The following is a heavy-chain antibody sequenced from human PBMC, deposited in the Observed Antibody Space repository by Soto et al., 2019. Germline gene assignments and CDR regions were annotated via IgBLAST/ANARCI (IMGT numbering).Heavy chain of an antibody. Sequence: ASVKVSCKASGYTFTSYDINWVRQATGQGLEWMGWMNPNSGNTGYAQKFQGRVTMTRNTSISTAYMELSSLRSEDTAVYYCARVLMEIGYNWFDPWGQGTLVTVSS. CDR1: GYTFTSYD. V-gene: IGHV1-8*01. J-gene: IGHJ5*02. CDR3: ARVLMEIGYNWFDP. CDR2: MNPNSGNT. D-gene: IGHD2-8*01.